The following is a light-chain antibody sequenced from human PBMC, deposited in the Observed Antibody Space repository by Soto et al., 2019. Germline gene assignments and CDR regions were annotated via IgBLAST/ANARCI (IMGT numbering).Light chain of an antibody. V-gene: IGLV1-40*01. CDR3: QSYDNSLNHVV. CDR2: GDN. CDR1: SSNIGSFYD. J-gene: IGLJ2*01. Sequence: QSALTQPPSVSGAPGQRVTIPCTGSSSNIGSFYDVHWYQQLPGTVPKLLIYGDNNRPSGVPDRFSASKSGTAASLAITGLQAEDEADYYCQSYDNSLNHVVFGGGTKLTV.